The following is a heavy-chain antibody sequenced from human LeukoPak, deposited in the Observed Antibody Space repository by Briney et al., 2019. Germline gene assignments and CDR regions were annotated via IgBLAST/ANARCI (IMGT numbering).Heavy chain of an antibody. D-gene: IGHD6-6*01. J-gene: IGHJ4*02. CDR1: GYTFTSYD. CDR3: SSVLYSSSHVPVVY. CDR2: TNPNSGNT. Sequence: ASVKVSCKASGYTFTSYDINWVRQATGQGLEWMGWTNPNSGNTNYAQKFQGRVTITRNTSISTAYMELSSLRSEDTAVYYRSSVLYSSSHVPVVYWGQGTLVTVS. V-gene: IGHV1-8*03.